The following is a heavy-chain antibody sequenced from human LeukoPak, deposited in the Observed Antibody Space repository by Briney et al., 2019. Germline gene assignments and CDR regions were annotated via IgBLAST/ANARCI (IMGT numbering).Heavy chain of an antibody. J-gene: IGHJ4*02. Sequence: ASVKVSCKASGYTFTSYGITWVRQAPGQGLEWMGWISAYNGNTNYAQKLQGRVTMTTDTSTSTAYMELRSLRSDDTAVYYCAREYSYGSPFDYWGQGTLVTVSS. CDR2: ISAYNGNT. D-gene: IGHD5-18*01. V-gene: IGHV1-18*01. CDR1: GYTFTSYG. CDR3: AREYSYGSPFDY.